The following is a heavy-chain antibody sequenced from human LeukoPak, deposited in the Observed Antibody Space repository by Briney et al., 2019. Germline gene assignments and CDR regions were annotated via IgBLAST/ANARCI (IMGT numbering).Heavy chain of an antibody. CDR1: GGSISSGSYY. Sequence: SETLSLTCTVSGGSISSGSYYWSWIRQPAGKGLEWIGRIYTSGSTNYNPSLKSRVTISVDTSKNQFSLKLSSVNVADTAVYYCARAGGYSGYASNWGQGTLVTVSS. CDR2: IYTSGST. CDR3: ARAGGYSGYASN. J-gene: IGHJ4*02. D-gene: IGHD5-12*01. V-gene: IGHV4-61*02.